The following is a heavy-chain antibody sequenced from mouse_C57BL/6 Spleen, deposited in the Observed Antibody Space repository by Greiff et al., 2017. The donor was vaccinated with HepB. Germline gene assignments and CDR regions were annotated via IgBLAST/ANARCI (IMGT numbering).Heavy chain of an antibody. Sequence: EVKLMESGGGLVQPGGSLSLSCAASGFTFTDYYMSWVRQPPGKALEWLGFIRNKANGYTTEYSASVKGRFTISRDNSQSILYLQMNDLRAEDSATYYCARLGDYPSYWYFDVWGTGTTVTVSS. J-gene: IGHJ1*03. CDR2: IRNKANGYTT. V-gene: IGHV7-3*01. CDR1: GFTFTDYY. D-gene: IGHD2-4*01. CDR3: ARLGDYPSYWYFDV.